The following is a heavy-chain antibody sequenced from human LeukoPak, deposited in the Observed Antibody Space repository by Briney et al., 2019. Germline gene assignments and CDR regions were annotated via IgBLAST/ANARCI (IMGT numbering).Heavy chain of an antibody. CDR2: MNPNSGNT. Sequence: ASVKVSCKASGHTFTSYDINWVRHATAQGLEWMGYMNPNSGNTGFAQKFQGRVTMTWNTSISTAYMEVSSLRSEDTAVYYCAREGMDVWGQGTTVTVSS. V-gene: IGHV1-8*01. CDR3: AREGMDV. CDR1: GHTFTSYD. J-gene: IGHJ6*02.